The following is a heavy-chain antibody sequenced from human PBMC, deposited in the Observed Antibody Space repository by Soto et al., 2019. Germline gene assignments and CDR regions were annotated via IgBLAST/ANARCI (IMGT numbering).Heavy chain of an antibody. CDR2: TYYRSKWYY. V-gene: IGHV6-1*01. CDR1: GDSVSGNSVA. CDR3: ARNRRDTSWTLFDF. J-gene: IGHJ4*02. D-gene: IGHD2-2*01. Sequence: LQTLSLTCAISGDSVSGNSVAWTWLRLSPSRGLEWLARTYYRSKWYYDYALSVKSRIIVTPDTSKNQFSLQLNSVTPEDTAVYYCARNRRDTSWTLFDFWGQGTLVTVSS.